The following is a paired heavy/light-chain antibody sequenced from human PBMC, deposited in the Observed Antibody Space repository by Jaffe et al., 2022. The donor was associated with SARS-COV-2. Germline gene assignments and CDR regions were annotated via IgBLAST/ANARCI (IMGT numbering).Light chain of an antibody. CDR3: QQYHTYSVT. J-gene: IGKJ1*01. CDR1: QSISSR. CDR2: EAS. V-gene: IGKV1-5*03. Sequence: DIQMTQSPSTLSASLGDRVTITCRASQSISSRLAWYQQKPEKAPNLLIYEASSLETGVPPRFSGSGSGTEFTLTISSLQSDDFATYFCQQYHTYSVTFGQGTKVEFK.
Heavy chain of an antibody. V-gene: IGHV1-69*02. CDR2: VVPILGIA. D-gene: IGHD3-9*01. CDR1: GGTFGSYT. CDR3: ATMPPHRDILTGSYYFDY. Sequence: QVQLVQSGAEVKKPGSSVKVSCKASGGTFGSYTINWVRQAPGQGLEWMGRVVPILGIANHAQNFQGRITITADKSTATAYMELSSLRSEDTAMYYCATMPPHRDILTGSYYFDYWGQGTLVTVSS. J-gene: IGHJ4*02.